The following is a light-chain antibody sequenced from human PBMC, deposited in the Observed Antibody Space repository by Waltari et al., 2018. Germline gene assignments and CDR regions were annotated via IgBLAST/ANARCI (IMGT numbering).Light chain of an antibody. CDR2: EDT. Sequence: QSVLTQPPSVSAAPGQRVTIPCSGGSPNIGKNYVSWYRQFPGSAPKLLIYEDTERPAGVPGRFSGSKSGTSATLDIPGLQPRDEAEYYCGTWDSSLSGAVFGGGTLLTVL. CDR3: GTWDSSLSGAV. V-gene: IGLV1-51*02. J-gene: IGLJ7*01. CDR1: SPNIGKNY.